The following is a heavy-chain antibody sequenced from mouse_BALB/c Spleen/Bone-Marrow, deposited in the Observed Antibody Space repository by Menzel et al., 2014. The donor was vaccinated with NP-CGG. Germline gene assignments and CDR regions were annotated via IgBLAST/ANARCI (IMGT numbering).Heavy chain of an antibody. CDR2: IYPGSGNT. CDR1: GYTFXDYY. Sequence: VKLLESGAELARPGASVKLSCKASGYTFXDYYVSWVKQRTGQGLEWIGEIYPGSGNTYYNEKFKGKATLTADRSSSTAYMQLSSLTSEDSAVYFCARAASLDYWGQGTSVTVSS. CDR3: ARAASLDY. J-gene: IGHJ4*01. V-gene: IGHV1-77*01.